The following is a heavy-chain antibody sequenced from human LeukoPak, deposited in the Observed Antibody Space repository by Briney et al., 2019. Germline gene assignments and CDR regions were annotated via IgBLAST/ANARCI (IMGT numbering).Heavy chain of an antibody. Sequence: PSGTLSLTCAVSGGSISSSNWWSWVRPPPGKGLEWIGEIYHSGSTNYNPSLKSRVTISVDKSKNQFSLKLSSVTAADTAVYYCARGLMITFGGLPSLAAFDIWGQGTIVTVSS. CDR1: GGSISSSNW. V-gene: IGHV4-4*02. J-gene: IGHJ3*02. D-gene: IGHD3-16*01. CDR2: IYHSGST. CDR3: ARGLMITFGGLPSLAAFDI.